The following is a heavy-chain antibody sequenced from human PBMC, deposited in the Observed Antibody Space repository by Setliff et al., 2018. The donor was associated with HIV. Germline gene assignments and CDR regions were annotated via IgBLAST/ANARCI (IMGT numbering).Heavy chain of an antibody. Sequence: SETLSLTCAVSGGSISSSNWWSWVRQPPGKGLEWIGEIYHGGSTNYNPSLQSRVPISMDASKNKFSLKVTSVTSADTAVYYCAKGAGFYGDYTFDYWGQGNLVTVSS. D-gene: IGHD4-17*01. J-gene: IGHJ4*02. V-gene: IGHV4-4*02. CDR1: GGSISSSNW. CDR2: IYHGGST. CDR3: AKGAGFYGDYTFDY.